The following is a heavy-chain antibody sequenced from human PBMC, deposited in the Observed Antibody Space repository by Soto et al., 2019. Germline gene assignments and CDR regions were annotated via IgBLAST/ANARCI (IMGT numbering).Heavy chain of an antibody. CDR1: GGSISSGDYY. V-gene: IGHV4-30-4*01. Sequence: SETLSLTCTVSGGSISSGDYYWSWIRQPPGKGLEWIGYIYYSGSTYYNPSLKSRVTISVDTSKNQFSLKLSSVTAADTAVYYCARWWFGEFFDYWGQGTLVTVSS. D-gene: IGHD3-10*01. CDR2: IYYSGST. CDR3: ARWWFGEFFDY. J-gene: IGHJ4*02.